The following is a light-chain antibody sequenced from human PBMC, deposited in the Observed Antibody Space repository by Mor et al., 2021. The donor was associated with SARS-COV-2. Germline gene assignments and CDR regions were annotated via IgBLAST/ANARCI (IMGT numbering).Light chain of an antibody. CDR3: HQSSTLPLT. J-gene: IGKJ1*01. Sequence: SPKLLIRYASQSLSGVPSRFSGSGSGTDFTLTIDSLEAEDAATYYCHQSSTLPLTFGQGTKVEIK. CDR2: YAS. V-gene: IGKV6-21*01.